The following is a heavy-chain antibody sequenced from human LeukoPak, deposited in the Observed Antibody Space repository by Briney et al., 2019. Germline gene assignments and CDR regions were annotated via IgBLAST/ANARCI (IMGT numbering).Heavy chain of an antibody. D-gene: IGHD4-23*01. CDR1: GGSISSYY. Sequence: SETLSLTCTVSGGSISSYYWSWIRQPPGKGLEWIGYIYYSGSTNYNPSLKSRVTISVDTSKNQFSLKLSSVTAADTAVYYCARGSTTVVDDAFDIWGQGTMVTVSS. V-gene: IGHV4-59*01. CDR3: ARGSTTVVDDAFDI. J-gene: IGHJ3*02. CDR2: IYYSGST.